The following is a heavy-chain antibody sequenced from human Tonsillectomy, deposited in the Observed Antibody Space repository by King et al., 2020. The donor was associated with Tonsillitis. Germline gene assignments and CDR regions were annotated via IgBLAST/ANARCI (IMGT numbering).Heavy chain of an antibody. CDR3: AKEDNGGNLFDY. CDR1: GFTFSSYG. Sequence: VQLVESGGGVVQPGRSLILSCAGSGFTFSSYGMHWVRQAPGKGLEWVAVISYDGSNKYYADSVKGRFTISRDNSKNTRYLQMNSLRAEDTAGYYCAKEDNGGNLFDYWGQGTLVTVAS. V-gene: IGHV3-30*18. J-gene: IGHJ4*02. CDR2: ISYDGSNK. D-gene: IGHD4-23*01.